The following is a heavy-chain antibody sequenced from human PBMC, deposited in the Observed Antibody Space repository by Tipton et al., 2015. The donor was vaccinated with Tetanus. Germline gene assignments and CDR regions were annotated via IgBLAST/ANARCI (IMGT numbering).Heavy chain of an antibody. Sequence: TLSLTCTVSGGSISNTDYYWGWIRQPPGKGLEWIGSIYYSGNTYYNPSLKSRVTISVGTSKNQISLKLSSVTAADTAVYYCARHAGYSGFQLFDYWGQGTLVTVSS. CDR2: IYYSGNT. CDR3: ARHAGYSGFQLFDY. CDR1: GGSISNTDYY. J-gene: IGHJ4*02. D-gene: IGHD5-12*01. V-gene: IGHV4-39*01.